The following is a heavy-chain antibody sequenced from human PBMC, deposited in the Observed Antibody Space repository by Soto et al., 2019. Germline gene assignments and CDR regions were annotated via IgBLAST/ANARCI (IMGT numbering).Heavy chain of an antibody. CDR2: IYWDDDK. CDR1: GFSISTSGVG. Sequence: QITLKESGPTLVKPTQTLTLTCTFSGFSISTSGVGVGWIRQPPGKALEWLALIYWDDDKRYSPSRKSRRTITKDTSKNHVVLTMTNMDPVDTATYYCAHSLKADYGDYAPFDYWGQGTLVTVSS. V-gene: IGHV2-5*02. CDR3: AHSLKADYGDYAPFDY. J-gene: IGHJ4*02. D-gene: IGHD4-17*01.